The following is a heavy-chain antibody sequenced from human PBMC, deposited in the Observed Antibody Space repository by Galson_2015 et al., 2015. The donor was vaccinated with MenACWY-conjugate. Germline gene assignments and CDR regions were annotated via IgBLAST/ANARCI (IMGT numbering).Heavy chain of an antibody. V-gene: IGHV5-51*01. CDR3: ARGAQVYFDH. CDR1: GYTFTNNW. J-gene: IGHJ4*02. D-gene: IGHD3-16*01. CDR2: MNPVDSET. Sequence: QSGAEVKKPGESLKISCTGSGYTFTNNWIGWVRQMPGKGLEWMGIMNPVDSETRYSPSFQGQVAISADKSISTTFLEWSSLEASDPAVYYCARGAQVYFDHWGQGALVTVS.